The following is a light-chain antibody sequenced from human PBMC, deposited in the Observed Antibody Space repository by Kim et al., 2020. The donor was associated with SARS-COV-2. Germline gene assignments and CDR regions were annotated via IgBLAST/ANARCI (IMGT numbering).Light chain of an antibody. CDR1: QGISNY. CDR3: QKYNSVPLT. J-gene: IGKJ4*01. Sequence: ASVGDRVTITCRASQGISNYLAWYHQKPGKVPNLLIYAASILQSGVPSRFSGSVSGTDFTLTISSLQPEDVATYYCQKYNSVPLTFGGGTKVDIK. V-gene: IGKV1-27*01. CDR2: AAS.